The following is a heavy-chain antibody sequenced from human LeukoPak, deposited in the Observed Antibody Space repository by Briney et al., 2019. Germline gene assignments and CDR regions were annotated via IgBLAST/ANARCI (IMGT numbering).Heavy chain of an antibody. CDR3: ARDPGVLGSGYVGPLDY. V-gene: IGHV3-21*01. CDR1: GLTFSSYS. CDR2: ISSSSSYI. J-gene: IGHJ4*02. Sequence: GGSLRLSCAASGLTFSSYSMNWVRQAPGKGLEWVSSISSSSSYIYYADSVRGRFTISRDNAKNSLYLQMNSLRVEDTAVYYCARDPGVLGSGYVGPLDYWGQGTLVTVSS. D-gene: IGHD3-22*01.